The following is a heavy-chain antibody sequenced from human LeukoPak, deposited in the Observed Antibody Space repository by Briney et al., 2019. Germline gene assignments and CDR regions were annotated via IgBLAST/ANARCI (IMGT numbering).Heavy chain of an antibody. D-gene: IGHD6-13*01. CDR1: GGSFSGYY. V-gene: IGHV4-38-2*01. CDR3: ARVPWGSSVAFDI. Sequence: SETLSHTCAVYGGSFSGYYWGWIRQPPGKGLEWIGSIYHSGSTYYNPSLKSRVTISVDTSKNQFSLKLSSVTAADTAVYYCARVPWGSSVAFDIWGQGTMVTVSS. CDR2: IYHSGST. J-gene: IGHJ3*02.